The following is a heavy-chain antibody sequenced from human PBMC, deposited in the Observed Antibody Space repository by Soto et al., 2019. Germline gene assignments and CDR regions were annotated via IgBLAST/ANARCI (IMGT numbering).Heavy chain of an antibody. Sequence: EVQLLESGGGLVQPGGSLRLSCAASGFTFSSYAMSWVRQAPGKGLEWVSAISGSGGSTYYADSVKGRFNISRDNSKNTLYLQMNSLRAEDTAVYYCAKVRDIYGVVITGYYFDYWGQGTLVTVSS. V-gene: IGHV3-23*01. D-gene: IGHD3-3*01. CDR1: GFTFSSYA. CDR3: AKVRDIYGVVITGYYFDY. CDR2: ISGSGGST. J-gene: IGHJ4*02.